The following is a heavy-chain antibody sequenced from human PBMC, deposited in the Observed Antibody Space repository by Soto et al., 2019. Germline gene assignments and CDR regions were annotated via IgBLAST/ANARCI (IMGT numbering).Heavy chain of an antibody. D-gene: IGHD1-7*01. J-gene: IGHJ5*02. CDR3: ARPGIFDITGTTTAPNNWFDP. CDR2: IYPGDSDT. Sequence: GESLKISCKGSGYSFTSYWIGWVRQMPGKGLEWMGIIYPGDSDTRYSPSFQGQVTISADKSISTAYLQWSSLKASDTALYSCARPGIFDITGTTTAPNNWFDPWGQGTLVTVSS. CDR1: GYSFTSYW. V-gene: IGHV5-51*01.